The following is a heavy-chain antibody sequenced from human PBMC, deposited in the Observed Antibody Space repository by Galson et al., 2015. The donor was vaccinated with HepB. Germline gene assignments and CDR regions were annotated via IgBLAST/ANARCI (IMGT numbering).Heavy chain of an antibody. Sequence: SLRLSCAASGFTFGRYGMHWVRQAPGKGLEWVALISYDGRLEKYADSAKGRFTISRDNSKNTLYLQMNSLRRDDTAVYYCARDRVSIAATGTGEGCFHHWGQGTLVTVSS. CDR1: GFTFGRYG. CDR3: ARDRVSIAATGTGEGCFHH. V-gene: IGHV3-30*03. D-gene: IGHD6-13*01. CDR2: ISYDGRLE. J-gene: IGHJ1*01.